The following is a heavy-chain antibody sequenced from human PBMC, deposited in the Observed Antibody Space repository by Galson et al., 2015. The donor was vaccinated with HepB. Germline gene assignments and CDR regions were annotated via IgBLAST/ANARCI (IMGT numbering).Heavy chain of an antibody. D-gene: IGHD2-21*02. Sequence: SVKLSCKASGYTFTSDGISWVRQAPGEGLEWVGWISSYNGHFNSAQKHQGSFSMTTDTYPNPTYMELRGLRADDTAVYYCVRDGHCLGLDVWGQGTTVTVSS. V-gene: IGHV1-18*01. CDR3: VRDGHCLGLDV. CDR1: GYTFTSDG. J-gene: IGHJ6*02. CDR2: ISSYNGHF.